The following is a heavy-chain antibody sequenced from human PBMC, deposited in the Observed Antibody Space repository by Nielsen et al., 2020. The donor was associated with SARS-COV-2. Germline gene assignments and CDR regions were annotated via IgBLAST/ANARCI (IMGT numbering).Heavy chain of an antibody. Sequence: ASVKVSCKASGYTFTTFGISWVRQAPGQRLEWMGWISTNTGNPIYAQGFTGRFVFSLDTSVSTAYLQISRLKAEDTAVYYCARPRDYQRPHFDLWGQGAPITVSS. CDR2: ISTNTGNP. CDR3: ARPRDYQRPHFDL. V-gene: IGHV7-4-1*02. CDR1: GYTFTTFG. J-gene: IGHJ4*02. D-gene: IGHD4/OR15-4a*01.